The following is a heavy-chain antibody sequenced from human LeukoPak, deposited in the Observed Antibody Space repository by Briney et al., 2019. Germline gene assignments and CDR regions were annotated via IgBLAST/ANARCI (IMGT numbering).Heavy chain of an antibody. J-gene: IGHJ4*02. Sequence: GGSLRLSCAASGVTFSNTWMSWVRQGPGKGLEWVGRIQRKTDGGTTDYAAPVKGRFTISRDDSENTLYLQMNSLKIEDTAVYYCTTESSGGSDNWGQGTLVTVSS. CDR3: TTESSGGSDN. D-gene: IGHD1-26*01. CDR2: IQRKTDGGTT. V-gene: IGHV3-15*01. CDR1: GVTFSNTW.